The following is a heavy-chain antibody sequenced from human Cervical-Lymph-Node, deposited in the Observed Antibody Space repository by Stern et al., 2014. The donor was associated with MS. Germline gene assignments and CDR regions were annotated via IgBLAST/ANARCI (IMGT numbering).Heavy chain of an antibody. D-gene: IGHD4-11*01. CDR2: MNPNSGNT. CDR1: GYTFTSYD. Sequence: VQLLQSGAEVKKPGASVKVSCKASGYTFTSYDINWVRQATGQGLEWMGWMNPNSGNTGYAQKFQGRVTMTRNTSISTAYMELSSLRSEDTAVYYCARENYSNYRYYYGMDVWGQGTTVTVSS. J-gene: IGHJ6*02. CDR3: ARENYSNYRYYYGMDV. V-gene: IGHV1-8*01.